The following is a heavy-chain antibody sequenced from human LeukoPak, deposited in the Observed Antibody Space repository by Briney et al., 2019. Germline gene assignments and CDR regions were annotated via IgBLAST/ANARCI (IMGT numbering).Heavy chain of an antibody. CDR3: AILQIAAAGTGPNWFDP. J-gene: IGHJ5*02. V-gene: IGHV1-69*04. D-gene: IGHD6-13*01. CDR2: IIPILGIA. CDR1: GGTFSSYA. Sequence: GASVKVSCKASGGTFSSYAISWVRQAPGQGLEWMGRIIPILGIANYAQKFQGRVMITADKSTSTAYMELSSLRSEDTAVYYCAILQIAAAGTGPNWFDPWGQGTLVTVSS.